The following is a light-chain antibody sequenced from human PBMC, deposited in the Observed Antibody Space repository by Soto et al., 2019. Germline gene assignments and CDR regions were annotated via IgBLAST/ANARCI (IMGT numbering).Light chain of an antibody. CDR3: SSYTTSNTWV. CDR2: GVS. J-gene: IGLJ3*02. CDR1: SNDIGAFNY. Sequence: QSVLTQPASVSGSPGQSITISCNGSSNDIGAFNYVSWYRQPPGEAPKVLIRGVSYRPSGVSIRFSGSKSDNTASLSISGLQAEDEAYYYCSSYTTSNTWVFGGGTKLTVL. V-gene: IGLV2-14*01.